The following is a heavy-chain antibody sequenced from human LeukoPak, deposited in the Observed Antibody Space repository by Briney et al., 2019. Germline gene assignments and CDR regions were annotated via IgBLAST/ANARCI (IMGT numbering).Heavy chain of an antibody. J-gene: IGHJ4*02. V-gene: IGHV3-74*01. CDR2: VKSDGSNP. Sequence: GSLILSCAASRFSFSNYWMHWVRPAPGKVLVWVSRVKSDGSNPSYADSVKGRFTISRDNAENMLYLQMNTLGAEDTAVYYCARDIVSGSGSLDYWGQGTLVTVSS. CDR1: RFSFSNYW. D-gene: IGHD3-10*01. CDR3: ARDIVSGSGSLDY.